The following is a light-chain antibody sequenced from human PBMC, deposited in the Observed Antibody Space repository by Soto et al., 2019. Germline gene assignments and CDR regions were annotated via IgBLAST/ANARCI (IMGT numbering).Light chain of an antibody. Sequence: QSALTQPASVSGSPGQSITISCTGTSSDVAGYNHVSWYQLHPGKASKLMIYEVTTRLSGVSNRCSASKSGDTASLTISGLQAEDEAEYSCNSHTASTTRIFGTGTKVTAL. CDR1: SSDVAGYNH. CDR3: NSHTASTTRI. V-gene: IGLV2-14*01. J-gene: IGLJ1*01. CDR2: EVT.